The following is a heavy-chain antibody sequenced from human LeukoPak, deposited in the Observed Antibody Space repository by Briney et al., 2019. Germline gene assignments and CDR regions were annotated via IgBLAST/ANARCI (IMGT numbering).Heavy chain of an antibody. CDR2: IKQDGSEK. V-gene: IGHV3-7*01. Sequence: GGSLRLSCAASGFTLSSYWMSWVRQAPGKGLEWVANIKQDGSEKYYVDSVKGRFTISRDNAKNSLYLQMNSLRAEDTAVYYCARESSGVVVPAAIIWFHPWGQGTLVTVSS. J-gene: IGHJ5*02. CDR3: ARESSGVVVPAAIIWFHP. CDR1: GFTLSSYW. D-gene: IGHD2-2*01.